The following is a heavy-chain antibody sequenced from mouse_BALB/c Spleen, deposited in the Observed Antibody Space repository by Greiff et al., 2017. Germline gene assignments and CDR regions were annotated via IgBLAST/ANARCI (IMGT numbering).Heavy chain of an antibody. Sequence: EVKLQESGPGLVKPSQSLSLTCTVTGYSITSDYAWNWIRQFPGNKLEWMGYISYSGSTSYNPSLKSRISITRDTSKNQFFLQLNSVTTEDTATYYCARGYEGAWFAYWGQGTLVTVSA. D-gene: IGHD2-10*02. CDR1: GYSITSDYA. CDR3: ARGYEGAWFAY. V-gene: IGHV3-2*02. CDR2: ISYSGST. J-gene: IGHJ3*01.